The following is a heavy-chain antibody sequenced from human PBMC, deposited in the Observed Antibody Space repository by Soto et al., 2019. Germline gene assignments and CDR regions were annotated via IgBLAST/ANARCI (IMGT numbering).Heavy chain of an antibody. Sequence: QVQLVQSGAEVKKPGSSVKVSCKASGGTFSRYVINWVRQAPGQGPEWMGGIIPSLGAANYAQKFQDRVTITADESTSTAYMELGSLRSEDTAMYYCARVKVKYSSSWYSQYWYFDLWGRGTLVTVSS. CDR2: IIPSLGAA. CDR1: GGTFSRYV. V-gene: IGHV1-69*01. J-gene: IGHJ2*01. D-gene: IGHD6-13*01. CDR3: ARVKVKYSSSWYSQYWYFDL.